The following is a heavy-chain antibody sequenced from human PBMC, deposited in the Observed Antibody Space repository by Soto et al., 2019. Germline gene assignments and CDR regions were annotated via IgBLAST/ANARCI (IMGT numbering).Heavy chain of an antibody. CDR1: GHSISSYY. J-gene: IGHJ4*02. CDR3: AKLGFPYSGYHYEWRKVFDY. CDR2: IYYSGST. V-gene: IGHV4-59*01. Sequence: SETLSLTCAVSGHSISSYYWIWIRQPPGKGLEWIENIYYSGSTNYNPSLKSRVTISVDTSKNQFSLRLSSVTAGEWAVYYCAKLGFPYSGYHYEWRKVFDYWGQGTPVTVSS. D-gene: IGHD5-12*01.